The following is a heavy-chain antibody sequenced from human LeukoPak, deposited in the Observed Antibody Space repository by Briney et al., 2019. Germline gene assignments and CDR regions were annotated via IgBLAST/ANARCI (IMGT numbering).Heavy chain of an antibody. CDR2: ISSSSSYI. Sequence: GGSLRLSCAASGFTFSSYEMNWVRQAPGKGLEWVSSISSSSSYIYYADSVKGRFTISRDNAKNSLYLQMNSLRAEDTAVYYCARDLSREVRGVLGFYFDPWGQGTLVTVSS. CDR1: GFTFSSYE. J-gene: IGHJ5*02. CDR3: ARDLSREVRGVLGFYFDP. D-gene: IGHD3-10*01. V-gene: IGHV3-21*01.